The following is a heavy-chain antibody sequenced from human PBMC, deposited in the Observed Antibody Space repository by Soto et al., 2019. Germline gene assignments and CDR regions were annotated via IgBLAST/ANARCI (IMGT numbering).Heavy chain of an antibody. Sequence: GGSLRLSCAASGFTFSSYGMHWVRQAPGKGLEWVAVISYDGSNKYYADSVKGRFTISRDNSKNTLYLQMNSLRAEDTAVYYCAKDRKAAAANYYYGMDVWGQGTTVTAP. CDR1: GFTFSSYG. J-gene: IGHJ6*02. CDR2: ISYDGSNK. CDR3: AKDRKAAAANYYYGMDV. D-gene: IGHD6-13*01. V-gene: IGHV3-30*18.